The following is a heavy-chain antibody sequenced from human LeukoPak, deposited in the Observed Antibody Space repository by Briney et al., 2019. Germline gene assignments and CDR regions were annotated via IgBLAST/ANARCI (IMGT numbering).Heavy chain of an antibody. V-gene: IGHV3-21*01. Sequence: GGSLRLSCAASGFTFSSYSMNWVRQAPGKGLEWVSSISSSSSYIYYAGSVKGRFTISRDNAKNSLYLQMISLRAEDTAVYYCARNPTAAAPDYWGQGTLVTVSS. J-gene: IGHJ4*02. CDR3: ARNPTAAAPDY. CDR2: ISSSSSYI. CDR1: GFTFSSYS. D-gene: IGHD6-13*01.